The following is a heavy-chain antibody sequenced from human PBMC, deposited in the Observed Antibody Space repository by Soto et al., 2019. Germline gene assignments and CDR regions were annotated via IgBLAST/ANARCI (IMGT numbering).Heavy chain of an antibody. CDR1: GTSFSGYY. D-gene: IGHD3-3*01. J-gene: IGHJ3*02. CDR3: ARGSSQYYDFWSGYMERAFDI. V-gene: IGHV4-34*01. CDR2: INHSGST. Sequence: SETLSLTCAVYGTSFSGYYWSWIRQPPGKGLEWIGEINHSGSTNYNPSLKSRVTISVDTSKNQFSLKLSSVTAADTAVYYCARGSSQYYDFWSGYMERAFDIWGQGTMVTVSS.